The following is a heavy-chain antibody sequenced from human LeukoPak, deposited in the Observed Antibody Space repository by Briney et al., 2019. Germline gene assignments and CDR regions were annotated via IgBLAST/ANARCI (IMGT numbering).Heavy chain of an antibody. Sequence: GGSLRLSRAASGFTFSSYAMHRGRQAPGKGLEWVAVISYDGSNKYYADSVKGRFTIPRENSKNALYLQMNSLRAEDTAVYYCASVGTTGTTLRFDYWGQGTLVTVSS. CDR2: ISYDGSNK. D-gene: IGHD1-1*01. CDR3: ASVGTTGTTLRFDY. J-gene: IGHJ4*02. V-gene: IGHV3-30-3*01. CDR1: GFTFSSYA.